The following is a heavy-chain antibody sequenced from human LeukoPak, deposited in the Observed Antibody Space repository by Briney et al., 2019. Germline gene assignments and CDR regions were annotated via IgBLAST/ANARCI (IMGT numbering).Heavy chain of an antibody. CDR1: GFTSRNYA. CDR3: AKEDLVVVAATGNGFDI. V-gene: IGHV3-23*01. D-gene: IGHD2-15*01. Sequence: GGSLRLSCAASGFTSRNYAMSWVRQAPGRRLEWVSSISGSGGNTYYADSVKGRFSISRDNSKNTLSLQMNSLRAEDTAIYYCAKEDLVVVAATGNGFDIWGQGTMVTVSS. J-gene: IGHJ3*02. CDR2: ISGSGGNT.